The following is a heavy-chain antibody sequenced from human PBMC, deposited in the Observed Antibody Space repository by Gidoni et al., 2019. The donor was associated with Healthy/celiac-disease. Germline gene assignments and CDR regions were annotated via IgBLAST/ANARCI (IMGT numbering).Heavy chain of an antibody. Sequence: QVQLVQSGSELKKPGASVKVSCKASGYTFTSYAMNWVRQAPGQGLEWMGWINTNTGNPTYAQGFTGRFVFSLDTSVSTAYLQISSLKAEDTAVYYCARGSGDFGLGYCSGGSCYSGRGVYYYYGMDVWGQGTTVTVSS. V-gene: IGHV7-4-1*02. CDR2: INTNTGNP. CDR1: GYTFTSYA. D-gene: IGHD2-15*01. CDR3: ARGSGDFGLGYCSGGSCYSGRGVYYYYGMDV. J-gene: IGHJ6*02.